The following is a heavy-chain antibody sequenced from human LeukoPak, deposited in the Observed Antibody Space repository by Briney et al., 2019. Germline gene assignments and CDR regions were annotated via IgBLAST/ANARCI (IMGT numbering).Heavy chain of an antibody. D-gene: IGHD3-22*01. Sequence: GGSLRLSCAASGFTFSTYWMSWVRQAPGKGLEWVANIKEDGSEKYYEDSVKGRFTISRDNAKNSLYLEMNSLRVEDMAVYYCARDSSGYQWGQGTLVTVSS. CDR3: ARDSSGYQ. CDR2: IKEDGSEK. CDR1: GFTFSTYW. V-gene: IGHV3-7*01. J-gene: IGHJ4*02.